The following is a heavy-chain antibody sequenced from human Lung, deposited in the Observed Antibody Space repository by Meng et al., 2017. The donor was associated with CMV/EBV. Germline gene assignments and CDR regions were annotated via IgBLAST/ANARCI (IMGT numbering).Heavy chain of an antibody. CDR1: GFTFSSYS. CDR2: ISSSSSYI. CDR3: AREAAAALNWFDP. D-gene: IGHD6-13*01. V-gene: IGHV3-21*01. J-gene: IGHJ5*02. Sequence: EVQLVESGGGLVKPGGSLRLSCAASGFTFSSYSMNWVRQAPGEGLEWVSSISSSSSYIYYADSVKGRFTISRDNAKNSLYLQMNSLRAEDTAVYYCAREAAAALNWFDPWGQGTLVTVS.